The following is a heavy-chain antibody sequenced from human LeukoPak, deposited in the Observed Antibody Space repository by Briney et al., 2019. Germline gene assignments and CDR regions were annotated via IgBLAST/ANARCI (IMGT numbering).Heavy chain of an antibody. CDR2: IWYDGSNK. Sequence: GRSLRLSCAASGFTFSSYGMHWVRQAPGKGLEWVAVIWYDGSNKYYADSVKGRFTISRDNSKNTLYLQMNNLRAEDTAVYYCARELPQPWYYFDYWGQGTLVTVSS. CDR1: GFTFSSYG. J-gene: IGHJ4*02. V-gene: IGHV3-33*01. CDR3: ARELPQPWYYFDY. D-gene: IGHD2-8*02.